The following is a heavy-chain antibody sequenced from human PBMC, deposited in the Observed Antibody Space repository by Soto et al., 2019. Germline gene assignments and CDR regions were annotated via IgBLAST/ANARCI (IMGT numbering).Heavy chain of an antibody. CDR2: ISGSGGNT. Sequence: EVQLLESGGGLVQPGGSLRLSCAASGFTFTIYAMSWVRQAPGKGLEWVSGISGSGGNTYYADSVKGRFTISRDNSKNTLYLQMNSLRAEDTAVYYCANNWDCSGGTCYSYYSDDVDVWGQGTTVTVSS. J-gene: IGHJ6*02. CDR3: ANNWDCSGGTCYSYYSDDVDV. CDR1: GFTFTIYA. D-gene: IGHD2-15*01. V-gene: IGHV3-23*01.